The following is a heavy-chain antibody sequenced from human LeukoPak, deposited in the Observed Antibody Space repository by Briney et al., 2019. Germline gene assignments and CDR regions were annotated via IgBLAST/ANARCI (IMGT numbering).Heavy chain of an antibody. CDR2: ISGSGGST. CDR1: GFTFSSYA. CDR3: ASENDAFDI. Sequence: GGSLRLSCAASGFTFSSYAMSWVRQTPGKGLEWVSTISGSGGSTYYADSVKGRFTISRDNSKNTLYLLMNSLRAEDTAVYYCASENDAFDIWGPGTVVTVSS. V-gene: IGHV3-23*01. J-gene: IGHJ3*02.